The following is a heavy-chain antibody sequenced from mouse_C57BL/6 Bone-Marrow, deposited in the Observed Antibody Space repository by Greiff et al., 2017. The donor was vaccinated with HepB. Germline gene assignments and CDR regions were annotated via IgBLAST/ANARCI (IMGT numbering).Heavy chain of an antibody. CDR1: GYTFTSYW. CDR3: ARPNYGSPYYYAMDY. J-gene: IGHJ4*01. D-gene: IGHD1-1*01. V-gene: IGHV1-64*01. Sequence: QVQLKQPGAELVKPGASVKLSCKASGYTFTSYWMHWVKQRPGQGLEWIGMIHPNSGSTNYNEKFKSKATLTVDKSSSTAYMQLSSLTSEDSAVYYCARPNYGSPYYYAMDYWGQGTSVTVSS. CDR2: IHPNSGST.